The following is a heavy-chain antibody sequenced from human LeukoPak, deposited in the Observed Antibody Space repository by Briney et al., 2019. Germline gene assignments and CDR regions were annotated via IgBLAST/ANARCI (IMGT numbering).Heavy chain of an antibody. J-gene: IGHJ6*03. D-gene: IGHD4-17*01. Sequence: GASVKVSCKASGYTFTSYYMHWVRQAPGQGLEWMGIINPSGGSTSYAQKFQGRVTMTRDMSTSTVYMELSSLRSDDTAVYYCARGFTGDYPNSYYYYMDVWGKGTTVTVSS. CDR2: INPSGGST. V-gene: IGHV1-46*01. CDR1: GYTFTSYY. CDR3: ARGFTGDYPNSYYYYMDV.